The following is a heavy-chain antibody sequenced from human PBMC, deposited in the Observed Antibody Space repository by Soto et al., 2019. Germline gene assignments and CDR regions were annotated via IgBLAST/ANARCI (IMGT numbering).Heavy chain of an antibody. J-gene: IGHJ5*02. Sequence: GGPRLSCAASGFTFSNAWINWVRQAPGKGLEWVGRIKSKTDGGTTDFAAPVKGRFAISRDDSKNMVYLQMNSLKTEDTAVYYCARSEYSSSSWFDPWGQGTLVTVSS. D-gene: IGHD6-6*01. CDR3: ARSEYSSSSWFDP. CDR2: IKSKTDGGTT. V-gene: IGHV3-15*07. CDR1: GFTFSNAW.